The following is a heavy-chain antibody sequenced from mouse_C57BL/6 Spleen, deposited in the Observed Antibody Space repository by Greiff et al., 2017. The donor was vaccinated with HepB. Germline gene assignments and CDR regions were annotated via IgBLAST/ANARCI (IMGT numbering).Heavy chain of an antibody. J-gene: IGHJ3*01. CDR3: ARKYGYWFAY. Sequence: VQLKQSGPELVKPGASVKIPCKASGYTFTDYNMDWVKQSHGKSLEWIGDINPNNGGTIYNQKFKGKATLNVDKSSSTAYMELRSLTSEDTAFYYCARKYGYWFAYWGQGTLVTVSA. V-gene: IGHV1-18*01. CDR2: INPNNGGT. D-gene: IGHD2-10*02. CDR1: GYTFTDYN.